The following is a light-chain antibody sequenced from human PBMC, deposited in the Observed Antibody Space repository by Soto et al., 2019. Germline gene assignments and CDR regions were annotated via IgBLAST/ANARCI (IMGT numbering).Light chain of an antibody. J-gene: IGKJ1*01. V-gene: IGKV3-15*01. Sequence: EIVMTQSPATLSVSPGERATLSCRASQSVSSTLAWYQQKPGQAPRLLIYGASSRATGIPARFSGRGSGTEFTLTISSLQSEDFAVYYCLQYNGWRGTFGQGTKVDVK. CDR2: GAS. CDR1: QSVSST. CDR3: LQYNGWRGT.